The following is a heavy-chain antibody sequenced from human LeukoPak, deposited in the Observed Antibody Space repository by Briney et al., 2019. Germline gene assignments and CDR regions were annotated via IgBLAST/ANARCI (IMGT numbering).Heavy chain of an antibody. CDR3: ARVYYYYYMDV. V-gene: IGHV1-18*01. Sequence: ASVKVSCKASGYTFTSYGISWVRQAPGQGLEWMGWISAYNGNTNYAQKFQGRVTITRNTSISTAYMELSSLRSEDTAVYYCARVYYYYYMDVWGKGTTVTVSS. CDR1: GYTFTSYG. J-gene: IGHJ6*03. CDR2: ISAYNGNT.